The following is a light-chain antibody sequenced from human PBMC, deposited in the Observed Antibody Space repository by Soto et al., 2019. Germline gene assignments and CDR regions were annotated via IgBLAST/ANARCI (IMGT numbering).Light chain of an antibody. CDR2: DAA. J-gene: IGKJ3*01. Sequence: DIQMTQSPSTLSASVGDRVTITCRASQRVNYWLAWYQQKPGMAPKLLIHDAASLESGVPSRFSGRGSGTEFTLTISSLQPDDSATYYCQQYGFSFGPGTKVEIK. CDR3: QQYGFS. CDR1: QRVNYW. V-gene: IGKV1-5*01.